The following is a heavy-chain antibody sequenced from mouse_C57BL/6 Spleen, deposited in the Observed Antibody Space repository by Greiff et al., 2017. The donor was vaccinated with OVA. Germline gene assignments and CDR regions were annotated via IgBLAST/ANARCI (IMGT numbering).Heavy chain of an antibody. CDR3: ARDLYCSSYEDYAMDY. D-gene: IGHD1-1*01. CDR1: GYSITSGYY. V-gene: IGHV3-6*01. Sequence: VQLQQSGPGLVKPSQSLSLTCSVTGYSITSGYYWNWIRQFPGNKLEWMGNISYDGSNNYNPSLKNRISITRDTSKNQFFLKLNSVTTEDTATYYCARDLYCSSYEDYAMDYWGQGTSVTVSS. J-gene: IGHJ4*01. CDR2: ISYDGSN.